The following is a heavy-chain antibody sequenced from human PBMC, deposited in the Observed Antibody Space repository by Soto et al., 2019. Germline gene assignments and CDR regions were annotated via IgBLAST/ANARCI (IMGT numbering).Heavy chain of an antibody. CDR1: NFSLSKEYY. J-gene: IGHJ5*02. V-gene: IGHV4-38-2*01. CDR3: ATRITVFGLLIPPFDP. D-gene: IGHD3-3*01. CDR2: IHQSGSP. Sequence: LSLTCAVSNFSLSKEYYWGWIRQPPGKGLEWIGSIHQSGSPYYNPSLKSRLTISIDKSKKQFSLRLSSVTAADTAVYYCATRITVFGLLIPPFDPWGQGTQVTVSS.